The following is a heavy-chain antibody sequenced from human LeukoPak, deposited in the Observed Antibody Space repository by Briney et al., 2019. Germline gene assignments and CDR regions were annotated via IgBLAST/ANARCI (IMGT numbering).Heavy chain of an antibody. Sequence: GGSMRLSCTASGFTFSDYWMTWVRQAPGQGLEWVANIKQDGSAKYYVDSVKGRFTITRDNAKNSLYLQMDSLRVEDTDTYYCARWRGSTSERSDYWGQGTLVTVSS. V-gene: IGHV3-7*01. CDR3: ARWRGSTSERSDY. CDR1: GFTFSDYW. J-gene: IGHJ4*02. CDR2: IKQDGSAK. D-gene: IGHD2-2*01.